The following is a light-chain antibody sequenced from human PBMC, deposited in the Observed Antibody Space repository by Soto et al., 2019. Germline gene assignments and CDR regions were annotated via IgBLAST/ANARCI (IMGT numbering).Light chain of an antibody. J-gene: IGLJ1*01. CDR1: SSDVGAYNY. V-gene: IGLV2-14*03. Sequence: QSVLTQPASVSGSPGQSITISCAGTSSDVGAYNYVSWYQHHPGKAPKLMIYDDNNQPSGDSNRFSGSKSGNTASLTISGLQAEDEADYYCSSWTSGATYVFGSGTKLTVL. CDR3: SSWTSGATYV. CDR2: DDN.